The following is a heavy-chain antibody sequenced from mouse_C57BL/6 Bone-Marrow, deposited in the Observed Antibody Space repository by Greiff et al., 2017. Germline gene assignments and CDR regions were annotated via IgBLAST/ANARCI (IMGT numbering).Heavy chain of an antibody. J-gene: IGHJ3*01. CDR2: IDPSDSYT. Sequence: VQLQQPGAELVMPGASVKLSCKASGYTFTSYWMHWVKQRPGQGLEWIGEIDPSDSYTNYNQKFKGKSTLTVDKSSSTAYMQRSSLTSEDSAVYYCARDYDPAWFADWGQGTLVTVSA. V-gene: IGHV1-69*01. CDR3: ARDYDPAWFAD. CDR1: GYTFTSYW. D-gene: IGHD2-4*01.